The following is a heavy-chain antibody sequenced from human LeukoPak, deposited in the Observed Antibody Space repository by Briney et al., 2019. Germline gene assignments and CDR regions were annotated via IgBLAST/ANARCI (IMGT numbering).Heavy chain of an antibody. V-gene: IGHV1-18*04. CDR1: GYTFTAYY. CDR3: ARAQEDIVVVVAATGAFDI. CDR2: ISAYNGNT. Sequence: ASVKVSCRASGYTFTAYYIHWVRQAPGQGLEWMGWISAYNGNTNYAQKLQGRVTMTTDTSTSTAYMELRSLRSDDTAVYYCARAQEDIVVVVAATGAFDIWGQGTMVTVSS. J-gene: IGHJ3*02. D-gene: IGHD2-15*01.